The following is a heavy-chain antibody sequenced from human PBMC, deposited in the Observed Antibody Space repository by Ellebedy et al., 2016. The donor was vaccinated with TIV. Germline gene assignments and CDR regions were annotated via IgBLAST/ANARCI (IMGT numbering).Heavy chain of an antibody. D-gene: IGHD1-1*01. CDR2: ITSGYSM. CDR3: ARLDWSDVDLRHFYFDY. J-gene: IGHJ4*02. Sequence: GGSLRLSCAASGFPFSDYYMSWIRQAPGKGLEWVSLITSGYSMYYADSVKGRFTISRDNAKNSLYLHMNSLRPEDTAVYYCARLDWSDVDLRHFYFDYWGQGTQVTVSS. V-gene: IGHV3-11*01. CDR1: GFPFSDYY.